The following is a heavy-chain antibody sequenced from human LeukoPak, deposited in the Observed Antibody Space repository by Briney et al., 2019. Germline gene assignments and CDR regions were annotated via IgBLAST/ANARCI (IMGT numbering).Heavy chain of an antibody. CDR3: ARVGFGNTPHPIDY. V-gene: IGHV4-59*01. CDR1: GGSTSSYY. J-gene: IGHJ4*02. Sequence: KPSETLSLTCTVSGGSTSSYYWSWIRQPPGKGLEWIGYIYHSGSTKYNPSLRSRVTISIDTSKNQFSLRLSSVTAADTAVYYCARVGFGNTPHPIDYWGQGTLVTVSS. D-gene: IGHD4-23*01. CDR2: IYHSGST.